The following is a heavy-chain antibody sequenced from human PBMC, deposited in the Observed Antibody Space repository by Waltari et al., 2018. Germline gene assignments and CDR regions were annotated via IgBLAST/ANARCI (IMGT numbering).Heavy chain of an antibody. CDR3: ARAIAAAGYYYYYYMDV. Sequence: QVQLVQSGAEVKKPGSSVKVSCKASGGTFSSYAISWVRQAPGQGLEWMGGIIPIFGTANYAQKFQGRVTITTDESTSTAYMELSSLRSEDPAVYYCARAIAAAGYYYYYYMDVWGKGTTVTVSS. J-gene: IGHJ6*03. CDR2: IIPIFGTA. D-gene: IGHD6-13*01. CDR1: GGTFSSYA. V-gene: IGHV1-69*05.